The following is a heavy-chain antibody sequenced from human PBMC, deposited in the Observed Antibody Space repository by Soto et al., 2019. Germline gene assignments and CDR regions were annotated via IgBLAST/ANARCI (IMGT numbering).Heavy chain of an antibody. Sequence: GSLRLSYAASGFTFDNYAMSWVRQAPGKGLEWVSAISGSGDRTYYADSVKGRFTISRDNSKSTLYLQMNSLRADDTAVYYCSNYVEGTMVSFVSWGQGSLVTVPS. CDR3: SNYVEGTMVSFVS. CDR1: GFTFDNYA. D-gene: IGHD3-10*02. J-gene: IGHJ4*02. CDR2: ISGSGDRT. V-gene: IGHV3-23*01.